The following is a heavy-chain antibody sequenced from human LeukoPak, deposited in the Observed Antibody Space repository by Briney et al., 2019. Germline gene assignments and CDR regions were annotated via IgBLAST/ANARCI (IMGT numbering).Heavy chain of an antibody. Sequence: SQTLSLTCAISGDSVSTNSAAWNWIRQSPSRGLERLGRTYYRSNWYNDYAVSVRSRITINPDTSKNHFSLQLNSVTPEDTAVYYCARGGIGYCTSSSCYFDSWGQGTLVTVSS. CDR2: TYYRSNWYN. V-gene: IGHV6-1*01. CDR3: ARGGIGYCTSSSCYFDS. CDR1: GDSVSTNSAA. D-gene: IGHD2-2*01. J-gene: IGHJ4*02.